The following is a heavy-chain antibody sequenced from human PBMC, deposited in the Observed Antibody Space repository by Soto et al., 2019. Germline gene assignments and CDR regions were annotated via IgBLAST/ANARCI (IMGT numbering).Heavy chain of an antibody. CDR1: GFTFSNAW. V-gene: IGHV3-15*01. Sequence: GGSLRLSCAASGFTFSNAWMSWVRQAPGKGLEWVSRIKSKTDGGTTDYAAPVKGRFTISRDDSKNTLYLQMNSLKTEDTAVYYCTTGPPLYYYYGMDVWGQGTTVTVSS. J-gene: IGHJ6*02. CDR2: IKSKTDGGTT. CDR3: TTGPPLYYYYGMDV.